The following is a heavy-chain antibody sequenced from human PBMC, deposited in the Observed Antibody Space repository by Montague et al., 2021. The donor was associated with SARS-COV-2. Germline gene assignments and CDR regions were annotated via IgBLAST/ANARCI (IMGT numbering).Heavy chain of an antibody. CDR1: GGSFSDYF. CDR2: IKHRGTS. Sequence: SETLSLTCAVYGGSFSDYFWIWIRQPPGKGLEWIGEIKHRGTSNYNPSLKSRVSISVDTSKNQFSLYLGSVTAADTAVYYCARGRQHFNMIAVVMTGGEYYFAYWRQGTLVTVSS. CDR3: ARGRQHFNMIAVVMTGGEYYFAY. J-gene: IGHJ4*02. V-gene: IGHV4-34*01. D-gene: IGHD3-22*01.